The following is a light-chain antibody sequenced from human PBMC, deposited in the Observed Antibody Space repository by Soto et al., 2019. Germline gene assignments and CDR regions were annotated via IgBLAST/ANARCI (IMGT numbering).Light chain of an antibody. CDR2: KAS. CDR3: QQYKAYSYT. J-gene: IGKJ2*01. CDR1: QNINVW. V-gene: IGKV1-5*03. Sequence: DIQMTQTPSTLSASVGDRVTITCRATQNINVWLAWYQQKPGKAPQLLISKASSLEGGVPSRFSGSGSGTEFALTISSLQPDDFATYYCQQYKAYSYTFGQGTKLEI.